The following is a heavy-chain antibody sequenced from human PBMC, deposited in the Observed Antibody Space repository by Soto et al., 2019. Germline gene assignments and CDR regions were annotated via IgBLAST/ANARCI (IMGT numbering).Heavy chain of an antibody. CDR2: INPKSGGT. CDR1: GYTFTVYY. D-gene: IGHD1-26*01. CDR3: ARDLAKGGGSAVFDY. Sequence: ASVEVSCKASGYTFTVYYMHWLRQAPGQGLEWMGWINPKSGGTMYPQKFQGRVTMTWDTSISTAYMALTRLRSDDTAVYYCARDLAKGGGSAVFDYWGQGTLVTVSS. V-gene: IGHV1-2*02. J-gene: IGHJ4*02.